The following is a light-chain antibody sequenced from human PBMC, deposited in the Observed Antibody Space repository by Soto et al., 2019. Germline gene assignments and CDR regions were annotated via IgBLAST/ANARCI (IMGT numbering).Light chain of an antibody. J-gene: IGKJ1*01. CDR1: QSVSSN. CDR3: QQYNNLWT. Sequence: EIVMTHSPATLSVSPGERATLSCRASQSVSSNLAWYQQKPGQAPRLLIYGASTRATGIPARFSGSGSGTELTLTISSLQSEDSAVYYCQQYNNLWTFGQGTKVEIK. V-gene: IGKV3-15*01. CDR2: GAS.